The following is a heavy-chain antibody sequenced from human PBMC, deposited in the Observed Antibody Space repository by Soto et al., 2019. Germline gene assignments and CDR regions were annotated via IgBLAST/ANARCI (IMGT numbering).Heavy chain of an antibody. V-gene: IGHV3-33*01. CDR3: ATGEGTFDY. CDR2: IWGDASKT. Sequence: VVPLRLSCGAAGGTFDSLGMHWVRQAPGKGLEWVAIIWGDASKTYYADSAKGRFTISRDNSKNTAYLELNSVRADDTAVYYCATGEGTFDYWGQGALVTVSS. J-gene: IGHJ4*02. CDR1: GGTFDSLG.